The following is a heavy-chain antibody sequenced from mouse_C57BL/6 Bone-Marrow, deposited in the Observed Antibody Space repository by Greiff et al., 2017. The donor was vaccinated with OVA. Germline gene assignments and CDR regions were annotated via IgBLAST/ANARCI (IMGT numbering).Heavy chain of an antibody. CDR2: IYPRSGNT. D-gene: IGHD2-1*01. J-gene: IGHJ3*01. Sequence: QVHVKQSGAELARPGASVKLSCKASGYTFTSYGISWVKQRTGQGLEWIGEIYPRSGNTYYNEKFKGKATLTADKSSSTAYMELRSLTSEDSAVYFCARWDDLLLAYWGQGTLVTVSA. V-gene: IGHV1-81*01. CDR3: ARWDDLLLAY. CDR1: GYTFTSYG.